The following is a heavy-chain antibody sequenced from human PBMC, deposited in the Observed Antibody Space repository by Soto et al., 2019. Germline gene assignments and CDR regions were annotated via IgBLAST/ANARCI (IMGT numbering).Heavy chain of an antibody. D-gene: IGHD1-26*01. CDR3: SRVGGSTWH. CDR1: GFTFSSYW. CDR2: INSDGSST. V-gene: IGHV3-74*01. J-gene: IGHJ4*02. Sequence: LRLSCAASGFTFSSYWMHWVRQAPGKGLVWVSRINSDGSSTNYADFVKGRFAISRDNAKNTLYLQMNSLRVEDTAVYYCSRVGGSTWHWGQGTLVTVSS.